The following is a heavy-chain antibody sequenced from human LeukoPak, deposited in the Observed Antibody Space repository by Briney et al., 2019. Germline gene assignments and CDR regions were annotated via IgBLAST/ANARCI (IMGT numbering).Heavy chain of an antibody. CDR3: AREGVGATKRGAFDY. J-gene: IGHJ4*02. Sequence: ASVKVSCKASGYTFTSYYMHWARQAPGQGLEWMGIINPSGGSTNYAQKFQGRVTITADESTSTAYMELSSLRFEDTAVYYCAREGVGATKRGAFDYWGQGTLVTVSS. V-gene: IGHV1-46*01. CDR2: INPSGGST. CDR1: GYTFTSYY. D-gene: IGHD1-26*01.